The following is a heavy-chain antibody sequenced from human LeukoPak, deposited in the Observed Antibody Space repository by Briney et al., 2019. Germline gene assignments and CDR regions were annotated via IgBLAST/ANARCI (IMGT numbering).Heavy chain of an antibody. CDR3: ARDRIAARLSDY. CDR2: ISSSSSYI. Sequence: PGGSLRLSCAASGFTFSSYSMNWVRQAPGKGLEWVSSISSSSSYIYYADSVKGRFTISRDNAKNSLYLQMDSLRAEDTAVYYCARDRIAARLSDYWGQGTLVTVSS. V-gene: IGHV3-21*01. J-gene: IGHJ4*02. CDR1: GFTFSSYS. D-gene: IGHD6-6*01.